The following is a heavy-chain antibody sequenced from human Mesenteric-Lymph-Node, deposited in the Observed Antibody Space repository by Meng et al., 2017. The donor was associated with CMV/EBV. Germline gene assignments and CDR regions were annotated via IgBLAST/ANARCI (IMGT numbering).Heavy chain of an antibody. V-gene: IGHV4-39*07. CDR2: IYYSGST. CDR1: GGSISSSSYY. Sequence: GSLRLSCTVSGGSISSSSYYWGWIRQPPGKGLEWIGSIYYSGSTYYNPSLKSRVTISLDTSKNQFSLKLSSVTAADTAVYYCARAPFNYFDSSGDPPDYWGQGTLVTVS. CDR3: ARAPFNYFDSSGDPPDY. J-gene: IGHJ4*02. D-gene: IGHD3-22*01.